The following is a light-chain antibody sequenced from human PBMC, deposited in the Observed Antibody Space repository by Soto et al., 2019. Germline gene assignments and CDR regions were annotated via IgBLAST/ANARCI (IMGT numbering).Light chain of an antibody. V-gene: IGKV3-20*01. Sequence: EILLTQSPYSLSLSTGERATLSCRASQPVSSNYLAWCQQRPGQAPRLLIYGASTRAAGIPDRFSGSGSGTDFTLTITRLEPEDSAVYFCQQYTGPPTTFGQGTRLEIK. J-gene: IGKJ5*01. CDR2: GAS. CDR3: QQYTGPPTT. CDR1: QPVSSNY.